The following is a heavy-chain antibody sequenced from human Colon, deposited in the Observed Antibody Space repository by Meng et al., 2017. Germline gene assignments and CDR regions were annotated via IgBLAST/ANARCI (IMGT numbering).Heavy chain of an antibody. Sequence: EVQLVESGGGLVKPGGSLRLSCAAPGFTFSNAWMGWVRQAPGKGLEWVGRIKKKTDGGTTDYAAPVKGRFTISRDDSKNTLHLQMNSLKTEDTAVYYCTTGSSLGQGTLVTVSS. CDR2: IKKKTDGGTT. V-gene: IGHV3-15*01. J-gene: IGHJ5*02. CDR3: TTGSS. D-gene: IGHD1-26*01. CDR1: GFTFSNAW.